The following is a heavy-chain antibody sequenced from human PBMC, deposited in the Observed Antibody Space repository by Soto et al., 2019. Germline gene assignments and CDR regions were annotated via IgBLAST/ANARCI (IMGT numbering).Heavy chain of an antibody. CDR2: VYYTGTT. J-gene: IGHJ4*02. CDR1: GGSISSYF. V-gene: IGHV4-59*01. D-gene: IGHD7-27*01. CDR3: ARKAWVRFDY. Sequence: ASETLSLTCTVSGGSISSYFYIWVRQPPGKGLEWIGSVYYTGTTDYNPSLKSRVTISVDTSKTQFSLNLRSVTAADTAIYYCARKAWVRFDYWGQGSLVT.